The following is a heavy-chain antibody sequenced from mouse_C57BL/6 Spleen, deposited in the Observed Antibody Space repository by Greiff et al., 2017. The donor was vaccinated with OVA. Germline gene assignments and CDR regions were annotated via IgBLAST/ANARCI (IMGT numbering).Heavy chain of an antibody. CDR3: AKNRPNYYGSSSYAMDY. CDR1: GFSLTSYG. CDR2: IWSGGST. V-gene: IGHV2-4*01. D-gene: IGHD1-1*01. J-gene: IGHJ4*01. Sequence: VQLVESGPGLVQPSQSLSITCTVSGFSLTSYGVHWVRQPPGKGLEWLGVIWSGGSTDYNAAFISRLSISKDNSKSQVFFKMNSLQADDTAIYYCAKNRPNYYGSSSYAMDYWGQGTSVTVSS.